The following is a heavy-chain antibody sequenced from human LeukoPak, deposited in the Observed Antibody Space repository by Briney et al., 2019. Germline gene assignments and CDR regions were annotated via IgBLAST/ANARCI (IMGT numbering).Heavy chain of an antibody. J-gene: IGHJ1*01. CDR2: ISGSGGST. Sequence: GGSLRLSCAASGFTFTSYAMSWVRQAPGKGLEWVSAISGSGGSTYYADSVNGRFFISRDTSRNTLFLQMNSLRAEDTALYYCASAREYCGSAECYEYFQHWGQGTLVTVSS. CDR1: GFTFTSYA. D-gene: IGHD2-21*01. CDR3: ASAREYCGSAECYEYFQH. V-gene: IGHV3-23*01.